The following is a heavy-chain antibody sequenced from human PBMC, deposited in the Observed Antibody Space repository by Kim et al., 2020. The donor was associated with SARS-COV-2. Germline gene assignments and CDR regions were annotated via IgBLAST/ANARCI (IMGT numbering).Heavy chain of an antibody. CDR2: ITSSSSSI. V-gene: IGHV3-21*01. CDR3: ARAQREANLEWSFFDY. D-gene: IGHD3-3*01. Sequence: GGSLRLSCAASGFTFSIYSMTWVRQAPGKGLECVSSITSSSSSIYYTDSVKGRFTISRDNAKNLLYLQMNSLRAEDTAVDYCARAQREANLEWSFFDY. CDR1: GFTFSIYS. J-gene: IGHJ4*01.